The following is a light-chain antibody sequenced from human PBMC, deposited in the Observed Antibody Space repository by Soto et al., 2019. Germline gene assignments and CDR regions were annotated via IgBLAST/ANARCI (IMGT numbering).Light chain of an antibody. CDR2: AAT. CDR3: QKNCSPPT. J-gene: IGKJ3*01. Sequence: EIVLTHSPGTLSLSPWERATLSFSASQSVSGSYLAWYQQKQGPPPLLISDAATRTAIGIPDSVSGSGSGTDFTISISRLEDDDFPEYYRQKNCSPPTFGQGTNVDIK. V-gene: IGKV3-20*01. CDR1: QSVSGSY.